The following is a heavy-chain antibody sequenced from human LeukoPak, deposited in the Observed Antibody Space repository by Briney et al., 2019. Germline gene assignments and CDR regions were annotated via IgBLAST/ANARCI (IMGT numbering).Heavy chain of an antibody. CDR3: AKGNGYSYGRYYFDY. D-gene: IGHD5-18*01. J-gene: IGHJ4*02. V-gene: IGHV3-23*01. Sequence: GGSLRLSCAASGFTFSSYAMGWVRQAPGKGRGWVSAITASGGNTYYADSVKGRFTISRDNSKNTLYLQANSLRAEDTAVYYCAKGNGYSYGRYYFDYWGQGTLVTVSS. CDR1: GFTFSSYA. CDR2: ITASGGNT.